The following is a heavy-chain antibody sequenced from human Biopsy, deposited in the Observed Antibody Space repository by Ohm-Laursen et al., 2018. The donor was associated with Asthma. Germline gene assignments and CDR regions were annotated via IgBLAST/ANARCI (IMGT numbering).Heavy chain of an antibody. V-gene: IGHV1-3*04. CDR3: ARTYYDFLTGQVKDVFGV. Sequence: SVKVSCNPSGYNFISFAIHWVRQAPGQRLEWMGWVNTGNGDTKYSQKFQGRVTITRDTSASTAYMELRSLRSEDTATYYCARTYYDFLTGQVKDVFGVWGQGTMVTGSS. D-gene: IGHD3-9*01. CDR2: VNTGNGDT. CDR1: GYNFISFA. J-gene: IGHJ3*01.